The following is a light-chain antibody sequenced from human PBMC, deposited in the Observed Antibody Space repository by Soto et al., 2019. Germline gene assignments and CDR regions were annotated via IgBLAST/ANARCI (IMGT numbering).Light chain of an antibody. CDR2: GNS. J-gene: IGLJ1*01. CDR1: SSNIGAGYD. V-gene: IGLV1-40*01. CDR3: QSYDSSLSGLV. Sequence: QSVLTQPPSVSGAPGQRVTISCTGSSSNIGAGYDVHWYQQLPGTAPKLLIYGNSNRPSGVPDRLSGSKSGTSASLAITALQAADEADYSCQSYDSSLSGLVFGTGTKVTVL.